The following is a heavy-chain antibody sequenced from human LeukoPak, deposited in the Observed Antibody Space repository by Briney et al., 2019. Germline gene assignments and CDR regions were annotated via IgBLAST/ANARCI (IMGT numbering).Heavy chain of an antibody. Sequence: ASVKVSCKASGYTFTSYYMHWVRQAPGHGLEWMGIINPSGGSTSYAQKFQGRVTMTRDTPTSTVYMELSSLRSEDTAVYYCARESKVVPAAGYFDYWGQGTLVTVPS. CDR2: INPSGGST. CDR1: GYTFTSYY. D-gene: IGHD2-2*01. V-gene: IGHV1-46*01. J-gene: IGHJ4*02. CDR3: ARESKVVPAAGYFDY.